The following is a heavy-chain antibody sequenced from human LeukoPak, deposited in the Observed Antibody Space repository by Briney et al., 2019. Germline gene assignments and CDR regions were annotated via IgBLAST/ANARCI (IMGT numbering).Heavy chain of an antibody. D-gene: IGHD1-26*01. Sequence: GGSLRLSCAASGFTFRSYWMHWVRQAPGKGLVWVSLIKNDGTTTIYADSVKGRFTISRDNAKNTLFLQMNSLRADDTAVYYCASALGGQGGHWGQGTLVTVPS. V-gene: IGHV3-74*01. CDR3: ASALGGQGGH. CDR2: IKNDGTTT. CDR1: GFTFRSYW. J-gene: IGHJ4*02.